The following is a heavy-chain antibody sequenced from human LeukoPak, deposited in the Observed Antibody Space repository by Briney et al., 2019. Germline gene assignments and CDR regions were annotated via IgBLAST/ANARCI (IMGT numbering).Heavy chain of an antibody. Sequence: GGSLRLSCAASGFTFSSYATHWVRQAPGKGLEYVSAISSNGGSTYYANSVKGRFTISRDNSKNTLYLQMGSLRAEDMAVYYCARAGIVVVPAAIRTPPDYWGQGTLVTVSS. CDR1: GFTFSSYA. D-gene: IGHD2-2*01. V-gene: IGHV3-64*01. CDR3: ARAGIVVVPAAIRTPPDY. CDR2: ISSNGGST. J-gene: IGHJ4*02.